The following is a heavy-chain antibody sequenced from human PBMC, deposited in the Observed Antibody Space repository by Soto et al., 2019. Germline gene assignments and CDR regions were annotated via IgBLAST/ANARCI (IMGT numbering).Heavy chain of an antibody. V-gene: IGHV4-61*01. CDR1: GDSISSSSYY. Sequence: ASETLSLTCTVSGDSISSSSYYWSWIRQPPGKGLEWIGYIYYSGSTNYNPSLKSRVTISVDTSKNQFSLKLSSVTAADTAVYYCARRILGYCSGGSCHRRDAFDIWGQGTMVTVSS. CDR3: ARRILGYCSGGSCHRRDAFDI. D-gene: IGHD2-15*01. CDR2: IYYSGST. J-gene: IGHJ3*02.